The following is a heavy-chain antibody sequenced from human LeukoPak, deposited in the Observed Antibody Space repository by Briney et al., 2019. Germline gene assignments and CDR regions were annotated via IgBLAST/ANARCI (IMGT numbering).Heavy chain of an antibody. CDR3: AKYYYDSSGYQGFRGKQTYYFDY. Sequence: GGSLRLSCAASGFTFGIYAMSWVRQAPGQGLDWVSAISARDGSTYYADSVKGRFTISRDNSKNTLYLQMNSLRAEDTAVYYCAKYYYDSSGYQGFRGKQTYYFDYWGQGTLVTVSS. D-gene: IGHD3-22*01. CDR1: GFTFGIYA. J-gene: IGHJ4*02. CDR2: ISARDGST. V-gene: IGHV3-23*01.